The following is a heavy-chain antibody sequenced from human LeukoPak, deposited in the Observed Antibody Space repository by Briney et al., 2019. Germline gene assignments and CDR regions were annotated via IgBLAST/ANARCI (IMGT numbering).Heavy chain of an antibody. V-gene: IGHV3-23*01. D-gene: IGHD2-15*01. Sequence: GGSLRLSCAASGFTLGTYDMYWVRQAPGKGLECASSISRSGGSTYYADSVKGRFTISRDNSKNTLYLQMNSLRAEDTAVYYCAGGQGWHFDLWGLGTLITVSS. CDR1: GFTLGTYD. CDR2: ISRSGGST. CDR3: AGGQGWHFDL. J-gene: IGHJ2*01.